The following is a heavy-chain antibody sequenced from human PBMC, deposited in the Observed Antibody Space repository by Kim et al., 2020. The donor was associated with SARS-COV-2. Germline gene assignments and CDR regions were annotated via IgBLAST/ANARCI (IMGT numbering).Heavy chain of an antibody. J-gene: IGHJ4*02. CDR1: GFTFNTYW. CDR2: SNSGGSTT. Sequence: GGSLRLSCAASGFTFNTYWMHWVRQAPGKGLVWVARSNSGGSTTDYADSVKGRFSISRDKAKNTMYLEMIRLRVDDSGVDYCARDPLDYWGQGMRVTVSS. CDR3: ARDPLDY. V-gene: IGHV3-74*01.